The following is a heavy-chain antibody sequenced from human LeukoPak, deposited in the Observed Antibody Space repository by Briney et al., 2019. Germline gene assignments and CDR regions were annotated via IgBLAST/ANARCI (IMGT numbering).Heavy chain of an antibody. D-gene: IGHD3-9*01. CDR1: GFTFSTYW. CDR3: AKDLRSRGYDILKPRGYFDY. J-gene: IGHJ4*02. V-gene: IGHV3-7*03. CDR2: INRDGSDK. Sequence: TGGSLRLSCAASGFTFSTYWMTWVRRAPGKGLEWVANINRDGSDKYYVDSVKGRLTISRDNAKNSLYLQMNSLRAEDTAVYYCAKDLRSRGYDILKPRGYFDYWGQGTLVTVSS.